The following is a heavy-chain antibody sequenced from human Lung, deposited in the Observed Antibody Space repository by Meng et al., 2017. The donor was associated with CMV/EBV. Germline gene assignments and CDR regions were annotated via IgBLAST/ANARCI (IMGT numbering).Heavy chain of an antibody. V-gene: IGHV1-2*02. CDR3: AKAAYSSFARGGYYFDN. CDR1: GYSFTGYY. J-gene: IGHJ4*02. Sequence: SXXVSXKASGYSFTGYYIHWVRQATGQGLVWMGWINPDRGATDYPQKFQGRVTITRDTSISTAYMELTRLTSDDTTVYYCAKAAYSSFARGGYYFDNWGQGTLVTVSS. CDR2: INPDRGAT. D-gene: IGHD6-6*01.